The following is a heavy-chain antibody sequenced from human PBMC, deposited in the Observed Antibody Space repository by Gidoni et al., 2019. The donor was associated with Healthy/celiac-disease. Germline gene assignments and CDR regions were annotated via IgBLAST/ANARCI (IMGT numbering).Heavy chain of an antibody. J-gene: IGHJ4*02. D-gene: IGHD1-26*01. CDR3: AADNSGSFYY. CDR2: IVVGSGNP. CDR1: GFTFTSSA. Sequence: QMQLVQAGPEVKKPGTSVKVSCKASGFTFTSSAVQWVRPARGQRLEWVGWIVVGSGNPNYAQKFQERVTITRDMSTSTAYMELGSLRSEDTAVYYCAADNSGSFYYWGQGTLVTVSS. V-gene: IGHV1-58*01.